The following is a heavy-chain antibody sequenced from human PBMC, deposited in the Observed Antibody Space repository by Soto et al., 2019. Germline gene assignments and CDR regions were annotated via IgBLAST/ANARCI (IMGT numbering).Heavy chain of an antibody. Sequence: SETLSLTCTVSGGSISSGGYYWSWIRQHPGKGLEWIGYIYYSGSTYYNPSLKSRVTISVDTSKNQFSLKLSSVTAADTAVYYCARDSSGYGGWFDPWGQGTLVTSPQ. J-gene: IGHJ5*02. CDR3: ARDSSGYGGWFDP. D-gene: IGHD5-12*01. V-gene: IGHV4-31*03. CDR2: IYYSGST. CDR1: GGSISSGGYY.